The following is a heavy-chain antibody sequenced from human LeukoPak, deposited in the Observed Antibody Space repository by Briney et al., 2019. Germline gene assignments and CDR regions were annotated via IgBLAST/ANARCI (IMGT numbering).Heavy chain of an antibody. J-gene: IGHJ3*02. CDR3: AKASYYDSSGYYRPDDAFDI. V-gene: IGHV3-30*18. D-gene: IGHD3-22*01. CDR1: GFTFSSYG. Sequence: GGSLRLSCAASGFTFSSYGMHWVRQAPGKGLEWVAVISYDGSNKYYADSVKGRFTISRDNPKNTLYLQMNSLRAEDTAVYYCAKASYYDSSGYYRPDDAFDIWGRGTMVTVSS. CDR2: ISYDGSNK.